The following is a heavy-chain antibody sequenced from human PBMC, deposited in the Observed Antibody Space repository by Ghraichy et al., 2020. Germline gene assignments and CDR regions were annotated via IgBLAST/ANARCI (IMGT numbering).Heavy chain of an antibody. D-gene: IGHD6-13*01. CDR3: ARGPDSSWP. V-gene: IGHV4-34*01. Sequence: SETLSLTCAVYGGSFSGYSWSWIRHPPGKGLEWIGEINHSGSTNYNPSLKSRVTISVDTSKNQSPLKLSSVTAADTAVYSCARGPDSSWPWGQGTLVTVSS. CDR1: GGSFSGYS. CDR2: INHSGST. J-gene: IGHJ4*02.